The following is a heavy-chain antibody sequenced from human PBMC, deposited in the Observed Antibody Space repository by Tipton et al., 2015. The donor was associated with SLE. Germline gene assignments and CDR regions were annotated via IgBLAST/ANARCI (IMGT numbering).Heavy chain of an antibody. CDR3: ARGVDAGVDY. Sequence: QSGAEVKKPGASVKLSCKASGYTFTSYYIHWVRQAPGQGLEWMGIINPGHGGTSSAQKFQGRVTMTRDTSTTTVWMELSSLTSEDTAVYYCARGVDAGVDYWGQGTLVTVSS. V-gene: IGHV1-46*01. CDR2: INPGHGGT. CDR1: GYTFTSYY. J-gene: IGHJ4*02. D-gene: IGHD7-27*01.